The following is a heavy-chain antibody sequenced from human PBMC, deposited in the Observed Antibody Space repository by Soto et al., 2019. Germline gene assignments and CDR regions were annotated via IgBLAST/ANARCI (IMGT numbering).Heavy chain of an antibody. Sequence: EGQLLESGGGLVQPGGSLRLSCAASGFTFSSYAMSWVRQAPGKGLEWVSAISGSGGSTYYADSVKGRFTISRDNSKNTLYVQMSSLRAEDTAVYYCARSNSGWYVWDYWGQGTLVTVSS. CDR3: ARSNSGWYVWDY. CDR2: ISGSGGST. J-gene: IGHJ4*02. D-gene: IGHD6-19*01. CDR1: GFTFSSYA. V-gene: IGHV3-23*01.